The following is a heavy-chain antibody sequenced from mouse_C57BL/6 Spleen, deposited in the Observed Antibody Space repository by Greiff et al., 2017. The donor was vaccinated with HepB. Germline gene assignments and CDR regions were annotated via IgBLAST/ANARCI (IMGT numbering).Heavy chain of an antibody. D-gene: IGHD2-4*01. Sequence: QVQLQQPGAELVRPGSSVKLSCKASGYTFTSYWMEWVKQRPGQGLEWIGNIYPSDSETHYNQKFKDKATLTVDKSSSTAYMQLSSLTSEDSAVYYCASSTMITTRFAYWGQGTLVTVSA. V-gene: IGHV1-61*01. CDR1: GYTFTSYW. CDR3: ASSTMITTRFAY. CDR2: IYPSDSET. J-gene: IGHJ3*01.